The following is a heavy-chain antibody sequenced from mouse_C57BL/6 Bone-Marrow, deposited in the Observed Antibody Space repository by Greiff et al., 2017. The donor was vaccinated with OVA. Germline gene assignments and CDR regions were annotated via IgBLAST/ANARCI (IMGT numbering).Heavy chain of an antibody. D-gene: IGHD1-1*01. J-gene: IGHJ1*03. CDR1: GYTFTSYW. CDR3: ATYYYGSSYAYFDV. Sequence: QVQLQQPGAELVMPGASVKLSCKASGYTFTSYWMHWVKQRRGQGLEWIGEIDPSDSYTNYNQKFKGKSTLTVDKSSSTAYMQLSSLTSEDSAVYYCATYYYGSSYAYFDVWGTGTTVTVSS. V-gene: IGHV1-69*01. CDR2: IDPSDSYT.